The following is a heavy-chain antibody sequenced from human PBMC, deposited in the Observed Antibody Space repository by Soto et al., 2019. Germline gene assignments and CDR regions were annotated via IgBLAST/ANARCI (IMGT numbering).Heavy chain of an antibody. J-gene: IGHJ6*02. D-gene: IGHD3-9*01. CDR1: GFTVSSNY. V-gene: IGHV3-23*01. CDR3: AKDYFVPGTPGHTYNSGRDF. CDR2: ISGSGGST. Sequence: GGSLRLSCAASGFTVSSNYMSWVRQAPGKGLEWVSAISGSGGSTYYADSVKGRFTISRDNSKNTLYLQMNSLRAEDTAVYYRAKDYFVPGTPGHTYNSGRDFWGQGTTVTVSS.